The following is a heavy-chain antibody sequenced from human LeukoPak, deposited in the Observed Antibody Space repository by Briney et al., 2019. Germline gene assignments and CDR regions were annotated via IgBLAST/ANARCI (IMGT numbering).Heavy chain of an antibody. V-gene: IGHV3-7*01. Sequence: GGSLRLSCAASGFTFSSYWMSWVRQAPGKGPEWVANIKQDGSEKYYVDSVKGRFTTSRDNAKNSLYLQMNSLRAEDTAVYYCAGSVYCSSTSCARFDPWGQGTLVTVSS. CDR3: AGSVYCSSTSCARFDP. J-gene: IGHJ5*02. CDR1: GFTFSSYW. CDR2: IKQDGSEK. D-gene: IGHD2-2*01.